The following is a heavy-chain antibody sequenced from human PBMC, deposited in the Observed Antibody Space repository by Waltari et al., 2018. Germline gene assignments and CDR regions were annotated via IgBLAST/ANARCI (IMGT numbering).Heavy chain of an antibody. CDR2: IYPGDSYT. CDR3: ARDDGYCSGGSCAAFDI. J-gene: IGHJ3*02. V-gene: IGHV5-51*01. D-gene: IGHD2-15*01. Sequence: EVQLVQSGAEVKKPGESLQISCKGSGYSFTSYWIGWVRQMPGKGLEWMGIIYPGDSYTRYSPSFQGQVTISAEKSISTAYLQWSSLKASDTAMYYCARDDGYCSGGSCAAFDIWGQGTMVTVSS. CDR1: GYSFTSYW.